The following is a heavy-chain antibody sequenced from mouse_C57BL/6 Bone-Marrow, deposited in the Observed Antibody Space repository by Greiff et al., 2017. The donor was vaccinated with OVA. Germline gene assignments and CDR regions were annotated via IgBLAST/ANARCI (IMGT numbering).Heavy chain of an antibody. CDR1: GYAFSSSW. J-gene: IGHJ2*01. Sequence: VHLVESGPELVKPGASVKISCKASGYAFSSSWMNWVKQRPGKGLEWIGRIYPGDGDTNYNGKFKGKATLTADKSSSTAYMQLSSLTSEDSAVYFCARPSSGYDYWGQGTTLTVSS. CDR2: IYPGDGDT. V-gene: IGHV1-82*01. D-gene: IGHD3-2*02. CDR3: ARPSSGYDY.